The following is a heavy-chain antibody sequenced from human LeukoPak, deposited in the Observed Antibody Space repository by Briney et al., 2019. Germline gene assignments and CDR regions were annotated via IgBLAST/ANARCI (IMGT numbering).Heavy chain of an antibody. Sequence: SETLSLTCTVSGGSVRSSRPYWGWIRQSPGKGLEWIGSVYYVGNAYYRPSLLSRATISIDTSKTHISLRLTSMTATDTGIYYCATHDEGSYFEPWGQGALVTVSS. CDR1: GGSVRSSRPY. V-gene: IGHV4-39*02. J-gene: IGHJ5*02. CDR2: VYYVGNA. D-gene: IGHD3-10*01. CDR3: ATHDEGSYFEP.